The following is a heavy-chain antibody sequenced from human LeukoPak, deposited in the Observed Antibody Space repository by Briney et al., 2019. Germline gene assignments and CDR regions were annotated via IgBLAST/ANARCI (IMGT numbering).Heavy chain of an antibody. Sequence: ASVKVSCKASGYTFTSYGISWVRQAPGQGLEWMGWINAYNGNTNYAQKLQGRVTMTTDTSTSTAYMELRSLRSDDTAVYYCARGVGGDAYYYGSGSYYHYFDYWGQGTLVTVSS. CDR3: ARGVGGDAYYYGSGSYYHYFDY. V-gene: IGHV1-18*01. CDR1: GYTFTSYG. J-gene: IGHJ4*02. D-gene: IGHD3-10*01. CDR2: INAYNGNT.